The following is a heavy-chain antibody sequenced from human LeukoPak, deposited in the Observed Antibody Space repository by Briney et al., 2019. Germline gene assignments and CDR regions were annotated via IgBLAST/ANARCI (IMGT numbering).Heavy chain of an antibody. CDR2: FGTRSTSI. CDR1: GFTFSSYA. J-gene: IGHJ4*02. V-gene: IGHV3-21*01. Sequence: GGSLRLSCAASGFTFSSYAMSWVRQAPGKGLEWVSSFGTRSTSIYHAGSVKGRFAISRDNAKNSLYLQMNSLRAEDTAVYYCAREVSEGFDFWGQGTLVTVSS. CDR3: AREVSEGFDF. D-gene: IGHD3-22*01.